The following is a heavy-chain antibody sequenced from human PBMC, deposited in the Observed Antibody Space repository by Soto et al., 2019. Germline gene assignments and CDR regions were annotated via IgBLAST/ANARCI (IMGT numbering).Heavy chain of an antibody. D-gene: IGHD2-2*01. CDR1: GFSLSTSGVG. Sequence: QITLKESGPTLVKPTQTLTLTCTFSGFSLSTSGVGVGWIRQPPGKALEWLALIYWDDDKRYSPSLKSRLTXTXXTSKNHVVLTMTNMDPVDTATYYCAHLVVGWSFDLWGRGTLVTVSS. J-gene: IGHJ2*01. CDR2: IYWDDDK. V-gene: IGHV2-5*02. CDR3: AHLVVGWSFDL.